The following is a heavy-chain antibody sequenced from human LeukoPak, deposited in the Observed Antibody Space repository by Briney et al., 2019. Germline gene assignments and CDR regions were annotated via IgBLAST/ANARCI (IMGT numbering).Heavy chain of an antibody. CDR1: GFTFSTFA. V-gene: IGHV3-23*01. D-gene: IGHD7-27*01. CDR3: AKDGQAFNSNWDYFDS. Sequence: GGSLRLSCVASGFTFSTFAMSWVRQAPGKGLEWVSSIGNTETYYADSVKGRFTISRDNSKNTIYLHMNNLRAEDTARYYCAKDGQAFNSNWDYFDSWGQGTLVTVSS. CDR2: IGNTET. J-gene: IGHJ4*02.